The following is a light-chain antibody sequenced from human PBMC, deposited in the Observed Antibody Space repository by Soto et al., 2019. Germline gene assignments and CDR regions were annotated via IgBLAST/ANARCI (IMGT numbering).Light chain of an antibody. CDR2: GAS. V-gene: IGKV3D-20*02. CDR3: QQYKNWPL. J-gene: IGKJ5*01. CDR1: QSVISTY. Sequence: EIVFTQSPATLSLSPGERATLSCRASQSVISTYLAWYQQKPGQAPRLLIYGASSRATGIPDRFSGSGSGTDFTLTISRLEPEDFAVYYCQQYKNWPLFGQGTRLEIK.